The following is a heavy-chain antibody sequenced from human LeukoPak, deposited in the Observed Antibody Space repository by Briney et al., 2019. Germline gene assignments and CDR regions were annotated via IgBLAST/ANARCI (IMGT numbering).Heavy chain of an antibody. CDR1: GGSFSGYY. J-gene: IGHJ4*02. CDR3: TRGRFKRSMVRGRRFDY. V-gene: IGHV4-34*01. Sequence: SETLSLTCAVYGGSFSGYYWSWLRQTPGKGLEWIGEINHSGSTNYNPSLKSRVTISVDTSKNQFSLKLSSVTAADTAVYYCTRGRFKRSMVRGRRFDYWGQGSLVTVSS. CDR2: INHSGST. D-gene: IGHD3-10*01.